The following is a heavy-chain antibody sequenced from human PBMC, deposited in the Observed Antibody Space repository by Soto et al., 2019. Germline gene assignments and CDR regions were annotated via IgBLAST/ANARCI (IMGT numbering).Heavy chain of an antibody. J-gene: IGHJ4*02. D-gene: IGHD3-22*01. CDR2: INHSGST. V-gene: IGHV4-34*01. Sequence: SETLSLTCAVYGGSFSGYYWSWIRQPPGKGLEWIGEINHSGSTNYNPSLKSRVTISVDTSTKQFSLKLSSVTAADTAVYYCARERVYYDSSGYYEAIRGFDYWGQGTLVTVSS. CDR1: GGSFSGYY. CDR3: ARERVYYDSSGYYEAIRGFDY.